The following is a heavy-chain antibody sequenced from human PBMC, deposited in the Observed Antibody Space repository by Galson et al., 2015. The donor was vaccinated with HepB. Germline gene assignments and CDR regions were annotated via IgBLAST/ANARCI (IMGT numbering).Heavy chain of an antibody. Sequence: SLRLSCAASGFTFSSYGMHWVRQAPGKGLEWVAVISYDGSNKYCEDSVKGRFTISRDNSKNTLYLQMNSLRAEDTAVYYCVKDDSSGWYGSFHYWGQGTLVTVSS. CDR1: GFTFSSYG. D-gene: IGHD6-19*01. J-gene: IGHJ4*02. V-gene: IGHV3-30*18. CDR3: VKDDSSGWYGSFHY. CDR2: ISYDGSNK.